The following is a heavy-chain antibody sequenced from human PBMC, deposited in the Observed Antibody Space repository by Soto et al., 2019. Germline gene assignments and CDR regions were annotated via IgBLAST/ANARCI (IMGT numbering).Heavy chain of an antibody. J-gene: IGHJ5*02. CDR2: AYYSGST. D-gene: IGHD2-8*01. V-gene: IGHV4-39*01. CDR1: GGSISSSGFS. Sequence: SETLSLTCTVSGGSISSSGFSRGWVRQPPGKGLEWIGCAYYSGSTYYNPSLKSRVTISVDTSGNQFSLRLNSVTAADTAVYYCTKVSSGWFDPWGQGTLVTVS. CDR3: TKVSSGWFDP.